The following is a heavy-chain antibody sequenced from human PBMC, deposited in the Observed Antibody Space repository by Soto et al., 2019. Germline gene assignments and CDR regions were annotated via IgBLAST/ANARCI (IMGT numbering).Heavy chain of an antibody. D-gene: IGHD3-10*01. CDR2: IDGSGGIT. J-gene: IGHJ5*02. Sequence: QLLQSGVGLVQPGGSLTLSCAASGFTFGTTDMSWVRQAPGEGLEWVSTIDGSGGITYYADSVKGRFTISRDNSRNTVYLQMTSLRGDDTALYYCVKNSGWFNTWGQGDLVTVSS. CDR1: GFTFGTTD. CDR3: VKNSGWFNT. V-gene: IGHV3-23*01.